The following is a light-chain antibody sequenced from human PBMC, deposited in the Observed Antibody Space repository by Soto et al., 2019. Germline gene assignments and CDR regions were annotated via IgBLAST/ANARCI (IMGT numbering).Light chain of an antibody. CDR3: QQYHSFSRT. V-gene: IGKV1-5*03. J-gene: IGKJ1*01. CDR1: QSISSW. CDR2: KAS. Sequence: DIQMNQSPSTLSASVGDRVTITCRPSQSISSWLAWYQQKPGKAPKPLINKASSLESGVPSRFSGSGSGTEFALTISSLEPDDFATYYCQQYHSFSRTFGPGTKVEIK.